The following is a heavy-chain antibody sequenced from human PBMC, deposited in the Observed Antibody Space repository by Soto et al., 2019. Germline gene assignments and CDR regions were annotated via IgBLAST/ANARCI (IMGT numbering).Heavy chain of an antibody. CDR3: ARDSDIVVVAAAGNMDV. CDR2: ISAYNGTT. Sequence: ASVKVSSKASGGTLSSYAINWGRQAPGQGFEWMGWISAYNGTTNYAQKLQGRVTMTADTSTSTAYMELRSLRSDDTAVYYCARDSDIVVVAAAGNMDVWGKGTTVTVSS. J-gene: IGHJ6*04. CDR1: GGTLSSYA. V-gene: IGHV1-18*01. D-gene: IGHD2-15*01.